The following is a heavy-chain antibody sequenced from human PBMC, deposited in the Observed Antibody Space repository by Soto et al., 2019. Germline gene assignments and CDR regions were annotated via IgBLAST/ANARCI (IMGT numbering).Heavy chain of an antibody. J-gene: IGHJ4*02. CDR1: GCTFSSYG. V-gene: IGHV3-30*18. CDR2: ISYDGNNK. Sequence: QVKLVESGGGVVQPGRSLRLSCAASGCTFSSYGMHWVRQAPGKGLEWVAVISYDGNNKYYADSVKGRFTISRDNSKNTLSLQMNSLRAEDTAVYYCAKSVYNWNDGFFDYWGQGTLVTVSS. CDR3: AKSVYNWNDGFFDY. D-gene: IGHD1-1*01.